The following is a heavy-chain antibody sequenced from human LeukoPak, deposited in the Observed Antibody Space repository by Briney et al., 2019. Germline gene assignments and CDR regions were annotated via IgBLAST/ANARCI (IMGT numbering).Heavy chain of an antibody. CDR1: GFTFSSYA. J-gene: IGHJ4*02. D-gene: IGHD6-19*01. CDR2: ISGSGGST. Sequence: RGSLRLSCAASGFTFSSYAMSWVRQAPGKGLEWVSAISGSGGSTYYADSVKGRFTISRDNSKNTLYLQMNSLRAEDTAVYYCAKGMGSNSYGVGSGWWSQFHGDYWGQGTLVTVSS. CDR3: AKGMGSNSYGVGSGWWSQFHGDY. V-gene: IGHV3-23*01.